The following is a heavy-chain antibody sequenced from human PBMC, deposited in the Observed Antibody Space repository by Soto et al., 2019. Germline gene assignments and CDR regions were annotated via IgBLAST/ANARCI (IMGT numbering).Heavy chain of an antibody. J-gene: IGHJ6*02. CDR3: ARSPDSSGYYPRRYYYGMDV. CDR1: GGSISSSNW. CDR2: IYHSGST. V-gene: IGHV4-4*02. D-gene: IGHD3-22*01. Sequence: LETLSLTYAVSGGSISSSNWWIWVRQPPGKGLEWIGEIYHSGSTNYNPSLKSRVTISVDKSKNQFSLKLSSVTAADTAVYYCARSPDSSGYYPRRYYYGMDVWGQGTTVTVSS.